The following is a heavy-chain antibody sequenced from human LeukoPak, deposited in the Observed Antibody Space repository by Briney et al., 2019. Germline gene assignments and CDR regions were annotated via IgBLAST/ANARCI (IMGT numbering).Heavy chain of an antibody. Sequence: GGSLRLSCAASEFTFSAYGMHWFRQAPAKGLEWVAFIRYDGSNKYSADSVKGRFTIARDNSKNTLYLQMNSLRAEDTAVYYCAKDAQYYDFWSGWNNTSYYYMDVWGKGTTVTVSS. D-gene: IGHD3-3*01. V-gene: IGHV3-30*02. J-gene: IGHJ6*03. CDR2: IRYDGSNK. CDR1: EFTFSAYG. CDR3: AKDAQYYDFWSGWNNTSYYYMDV.